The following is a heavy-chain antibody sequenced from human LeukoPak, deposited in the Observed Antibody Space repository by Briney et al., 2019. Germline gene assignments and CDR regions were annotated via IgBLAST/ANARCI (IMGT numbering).Heavy chain of an antibody. D-gene: IGHD6-19*01. CDR2: MSQSGST. J-gene: IGHJ4*02. Sequence: SGTLSLTCTVSGGSIYSSNWWSWVRQPPGKGLEWIGEMSQSGSTHYDPSLTGRVTISVDKSNNQFSLTLNPATAADTAVYFCATHMTVSGTRGFDNWGQGTLVTVSS. V-gene: IGHV4-4*02. CDR3: ATHMTVSGTRGFDN. CDR1: GGSIYSSNW.